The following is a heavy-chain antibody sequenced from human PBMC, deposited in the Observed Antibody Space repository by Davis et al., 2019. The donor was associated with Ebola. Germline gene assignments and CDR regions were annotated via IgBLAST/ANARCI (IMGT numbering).Heavy chain of an antibody. Sequence: PGGSLRLSCAASGFTFSSYAMSWVRQAPGKGLEWVSAISGSGGSIGYADSVKGRFTISRDNAKSSLYLQMNSLRAEDTALYYCAKDKGRYCGGDCLGPIDYWGQGTLVTVSS. V-gene: IGHV3-23*01. J-gene: IGHJ4*02. CDR2: ISGSGGSI. CDR1: GFTFSSYA. CDR3: AKDKGRYCGGDCLGPIDY. D-gene: IGHD2-21*01.